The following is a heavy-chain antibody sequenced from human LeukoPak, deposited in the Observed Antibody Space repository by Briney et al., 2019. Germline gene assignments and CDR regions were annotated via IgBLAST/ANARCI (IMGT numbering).Heavy chain of an antibody. V-gene: IGHV3-11*01. CDR1: GFTFSDYY. D-gene: IGHD5-24*01. CDR3: ARLGWLQLLPSDY. CDR2: ISSSDNTI. J-gene: IGHJ4*02. Sequence: PGGSLRLFCAASGFTFSDYYMSWIRQAPGKGLDWVAYISSSDNTIYYADSVKGRFTVSRDNAKNFLYLQMNSLRAEDTAIYYCARLGWLQLLPSDYWGQGTLVSVSS.